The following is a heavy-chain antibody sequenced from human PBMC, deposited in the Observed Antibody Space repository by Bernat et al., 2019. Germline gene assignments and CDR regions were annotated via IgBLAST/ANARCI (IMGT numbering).Heavy chain of an antibody. V-gene: IGHV3-23*01. CDR1: GFTFSSYA. D-gene: IGHD6-19*01. J-gene: IGHJ4*02. CDR3: AKDLSMYSSGWYGLDY. Sequence: EVQLLESGGGLVQPGGSLILSCAASGFTFSSYAMSWVRHAPGKGLEWVSGISGPGTSTYYADSVKGRFTMSRDNSENPLYLQMNSLKPEDAAVYYCAKDLSMYSSGWYGLDYWGQGTLVTVSS. CDR2: ISGPGTST.